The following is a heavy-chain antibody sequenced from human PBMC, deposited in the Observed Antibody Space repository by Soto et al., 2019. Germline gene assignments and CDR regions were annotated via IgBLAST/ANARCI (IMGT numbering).Heavy chain of an antibody. D-gene: IGHD6-13*01. CDR1: GYTFTGYY. J-gene: IGHJ5*02. CDR3: ARERSSSWSWGWFDP. CDR2: INPNSGGT. Sequence: QVQLVQSGAEVKKPGASVKVSCKASGYTFTGYYMHWVRQAPGQGLEWMGWINPNSGGTNYAQKFQGRVTMTRDTSISTAYMELSRLRSDDTAVYYCARERSSSWSWGWFDPWGQGTLVTVSS. V-gene: IGHV1-2*02.